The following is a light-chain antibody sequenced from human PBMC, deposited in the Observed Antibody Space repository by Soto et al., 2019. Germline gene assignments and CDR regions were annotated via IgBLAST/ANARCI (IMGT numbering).Light chain of an antibody. CDR1: QSISSW. CDR2: DAS. Sequence: DIQMTQSPSTLSASVGDRVTITCRASQSISSWLAWYQQKPGKAPKLLIYDASSLESGVPSRFSGSGSGTEFTLTISSLQPDDFATYYCQQYNSYSPAFGPGTKVDN. CDR3: QQYNSYSPA. V-gene: IGKV1-5*01. J-gene: IGKJ3*01.